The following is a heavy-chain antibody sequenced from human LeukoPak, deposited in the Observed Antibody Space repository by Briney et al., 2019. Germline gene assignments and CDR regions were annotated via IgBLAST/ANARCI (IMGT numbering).Heavy chain of an antibody. V-gene: IGHV1-69*05. CDR2: IIIPLFRTP. CDR1: GGTLSSYS. CDR3: ASLTVPLPYYYYMDV. D-gene: IGHD4-11*01. J-gene: IGHJ6*03. Sequence: SVKLSCKASGGTLSSYSISWVRQAPGQGLEWIGGIIIPLFRTPNFSQKFQGRGTISTDESTNTAYMQLSSLRSDDTAVYFCASLTVPLPYYYYMDVWGKGTAVTVSS.